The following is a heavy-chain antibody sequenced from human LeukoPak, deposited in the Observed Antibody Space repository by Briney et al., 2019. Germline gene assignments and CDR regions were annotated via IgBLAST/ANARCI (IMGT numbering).Heavy chain of an antibody. CDR1: GFTFSSYA. Sequence: GGSLRLSCVASGFTFSSYAMSWVRQAPGKGLEWVSYISSSGSTIYYADSVKGRFTISRDNAKNSLYLQMNSLRAEDTAVYYCAREDWNDGAFDIWGQGTMVAVSS. D-gene: IGHD1-1*01. CDR2: ISSSGSTI. J-gene: IGHJ3*02. V-gene: IGHV3-48*04. CDR3: AREDWNDGAFDI.